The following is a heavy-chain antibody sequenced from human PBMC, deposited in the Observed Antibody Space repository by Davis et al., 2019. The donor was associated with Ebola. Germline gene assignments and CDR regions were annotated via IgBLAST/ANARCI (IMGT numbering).Heavy chain of an antibody. D-gene: IGHD3-10*01. V-gene: IGHV3-23*01. CDR2: ISGSGGST. CDR1: GFTFSSYA. CDR3: ARDGLSYYGSGHYGMDV. Sequence: GESLKISCAASGFTFSSYAMSWVRQAPGKGLEWVSAISGSGGSTYYADSVKGRFTISRDNAKNSLYLQMNSLRAEDTAVYYCARDGLSYYGSGHYGMDVWGQGTTVTVSS. J-gene: IGHJ6*02.